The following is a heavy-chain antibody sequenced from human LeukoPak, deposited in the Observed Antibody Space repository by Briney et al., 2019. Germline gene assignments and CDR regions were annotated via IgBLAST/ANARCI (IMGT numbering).Heavy chain of an antibody. Sequence: GGSLRLSCAASGFTFSSYGMYWVRQAPGKGLEWVAFIRYDGSNKYYADSVKGRFTVSRDNSKNTLYLQMKSLRAEDTAVYYCAKDRCSNGIGCYYYYMDVWGKGTTVTISS. CDR3: AKDRCSNGIGCYYYYMDV. J-gene: IGHJ6*03. CDR1: GFTFSSYG. V-gene: IGHV3-30*02. D-gene: IGHD2-8*01. CDR2: IRYDGSNK.